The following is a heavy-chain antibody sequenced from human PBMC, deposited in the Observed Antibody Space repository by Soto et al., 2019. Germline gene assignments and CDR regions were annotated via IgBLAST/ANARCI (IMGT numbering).Heavy chain of an antibody. CDR1: GFTFSSYD. CDR2: IGTAGDP. V-gene: IGHV3-13*05. J-gene: IGHJ2*01. CDR3: ARWGSGDSHPSFEL. Sequence: GGSLRLSCAASGFTFSSYDMHWVRQATGKGLEWVSAIGTAGDPYYPGSVKGRFTISRENAKNSLYLQMNSLRAGDTAVYYCARWGSGDSHPSFELWGRGTLVNVSS. D-gene: IGHD3-10*01.